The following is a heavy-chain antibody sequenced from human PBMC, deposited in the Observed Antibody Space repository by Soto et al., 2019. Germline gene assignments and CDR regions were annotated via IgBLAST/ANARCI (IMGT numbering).Heavy chain of an antibody. D-gene: IGHD6-19*01. CDR1: GYTFTSYA. J-gene: IGHJ4*02. CDR2: INAGNGNT. Sequence: QVQLVQSGAEEKKPGASVKVSCKASGYTFTSYAMHWVRQAPGQRLEWMGWINAGNGNTKYSQKFQGRVTITRDTSARTVYMELSSLSSEDTAVYYCARVSGWYFLDYWGQGTLVTVSS. V-gene: IGHV1-3*05. CDR3: ARVSGWYFLDY.